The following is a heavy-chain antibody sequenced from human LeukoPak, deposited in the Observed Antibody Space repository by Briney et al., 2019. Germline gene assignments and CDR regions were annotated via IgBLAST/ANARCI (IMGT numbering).Heavy chain of an antibody. CDR2: ISDSGGST. V-gene: IGHV3-23*01. CDR3: ATASGRYCQY. Sequence: PGGSLRLSCAASGFTFNSYVMRWVRQAPGKGLEWVSSISDSGGSTYYADSVKGRFTVSRDNSKNTLYLQMSSLRAEDAAVYYCATASGRYCQYWGQGTLVTVSS. CDR1: GFTFNSYV. D-gene: IGHD3-10*01. J-gene: IGHJ1*01.